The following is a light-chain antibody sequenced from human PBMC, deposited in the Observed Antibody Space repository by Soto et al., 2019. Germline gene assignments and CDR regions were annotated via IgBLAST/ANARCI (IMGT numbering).Light chain of an antibody. CDR3: HQYGSSPPLT. V-gene: IGKV3-20*01. Sequence: EIVLTQSPGTLSLSPGERATLSCRASQSVSSSYLAWYQQKTGQAPRLLIYGASSRATGIPDWFSGSGSGTDVTLTISRLEPEDFAVYYCHQYGSSPPLTFGPVTNVDIK. J-gene: IGKJ3*01. CDR1: QSVSSSY. CDR2: GAS.